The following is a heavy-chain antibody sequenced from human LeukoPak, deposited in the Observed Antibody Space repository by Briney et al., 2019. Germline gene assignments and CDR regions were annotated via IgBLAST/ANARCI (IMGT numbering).Heavy chain of an antibody. CDR1: GFTFSIYA. CDR3: AKVAVAGTLYYFDY. J-gene: IGHJ4*02. CDR2: ILGSGGST. Sequence: GGSLRLSCAASGFTFSIYAMSWVRQAPGEGLEWVSDILGSGGSTYYADSVKGRFTSSRDNSKNTLYMQIISLRAEDTAVYYCAKVAVAGTLYYFDYWGQGTLVTVSS. V-gene: IGHV3-23*01. D-gene: IGHD6-19*01.